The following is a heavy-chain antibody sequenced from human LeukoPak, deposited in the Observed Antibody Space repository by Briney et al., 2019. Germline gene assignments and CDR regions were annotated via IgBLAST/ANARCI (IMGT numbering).Heavy chain of an antibody. Sequence: SETLSLTCTVSGGSISSYYWSWIRQPPGKGLEWIGYIYYSGTTNYNPSLKSRVTISADTSKNQFSLKLSSVTAADTAVYYCTRRATYYGMDVWGQGTTVTVSS. J-gene: IGHJ6*02. CDR2: IYYSGTT. CDR1: GGSISSYY. V-gene: IGHV4-59*08. CDR3: TRRATYYGMDV.